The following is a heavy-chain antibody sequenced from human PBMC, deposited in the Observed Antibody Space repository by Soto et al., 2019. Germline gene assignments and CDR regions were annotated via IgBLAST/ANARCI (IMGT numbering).Heavy chain of an antibody. CDR1: GFTFSSYA. V-gene: IGHV3-23*01. J-gene: IGHJ4*02. Sequence: EVQMLESGGGLVQPGGSLRLSCAASGFTFSSYAMRWVRQAPGKGLEWVSAISGGTSSTYYSDSVKGRFTISRDNSKKTLYLQMNSLRAEDTAVYYCAKERWAAAGTPTLDYWGQGTLVTVSS. D-gene: IGHD6-13*01. CDR3: AKERWAAAGTPTLDY. CDR2: ISGGTSST.